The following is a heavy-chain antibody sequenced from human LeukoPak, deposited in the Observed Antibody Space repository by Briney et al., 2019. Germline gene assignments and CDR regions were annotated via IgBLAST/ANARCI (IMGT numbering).Heavy chain of an antibody. Sequence: GGSLRLSCAAAEFTFSSYEMNWVRQAPGKGLEWVSYISSSGSTIYYADSVKGRFTISRDNAKNSLYLQMNSLRAEDTAVYYCAELGITMIGGVWGKGTTVTISS. CDR3: AELGITMIGGV. J-gene: IGHJ6*04. D-gene: IGHD3-10*02. CDR1: EFTFSSYE. V-gene: IGHV3-48*03. CDR2: ISSSGSTI.